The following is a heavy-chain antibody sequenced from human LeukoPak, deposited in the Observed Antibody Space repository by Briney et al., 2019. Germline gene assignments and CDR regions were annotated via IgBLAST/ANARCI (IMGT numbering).Heavy chain of an antibody. J-gene: IGHJ4*02. CDR1: GFTFGSYE. V-gene: IGHV3-48*03. D-gene: IGHD6-19*01. CDR2: IGTIISTT. CDR3: ARNVYDLRGQWLVPGFDY. Sequence: PGGSLRLSCAASGFTFGSYEMNWVRQAPGKGLEWVSYIGTIISTTYYADSVEGRFTVSRDDAKSALYLQMSSLRAEDTAVYYCARNVYDLRGQWLVPGFDYWGQGTLVTVSS.